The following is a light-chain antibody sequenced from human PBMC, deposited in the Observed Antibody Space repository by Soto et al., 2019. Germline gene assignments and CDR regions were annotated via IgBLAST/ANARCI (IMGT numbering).Light chain of an antibody. J-gene: IGKJ1*01. CDR1: QSLLHSNGYNY. CDR2: LGS. V-gene: IGKV2-28*01. Sequence: DIVMTQSPLSLPVTPGEPASISCRSSQSLLHSNGYNYLDWYLQKPGQSPQLLIYLGSNRASGVPDRFSGSGSGTDFTLKISRVEAEDVGVYYCMQALQTKAFGPGTK. CDR3: MQALQTKA.